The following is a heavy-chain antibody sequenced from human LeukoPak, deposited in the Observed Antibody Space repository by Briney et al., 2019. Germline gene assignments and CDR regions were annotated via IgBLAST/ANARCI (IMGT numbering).Heavy chain of an antibody. D-gene: IGHD5-12*01. CDR2: ISYDGSNK. CDR1: GFTFSSYA. V-gene: IGHV3-30*04. CDR3: AKDLGSGYDFDY. Sequence: GGSLRLSCAASGFTFSSYAMHWVRQAPGKGLEWVAVISYDGSNKYYADSVKGRFTISRDNSKNTLYLQMNSLRVEDTALYYCAKDLGSGYDFDYWGQGTLVTVSS. J-gene: IGHJ4*02.